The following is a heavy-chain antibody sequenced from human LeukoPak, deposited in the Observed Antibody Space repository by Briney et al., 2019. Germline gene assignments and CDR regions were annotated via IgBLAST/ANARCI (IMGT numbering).Heavy chain of an antibody. V-gene: IGHV3-9*03. J-gene: IGHJ3*02. CDR3: PRDMFWELTDAFVI. D-gene: IGHD3-10*02. Sequence: PGGSLRLSCAASGFTFDDYAMHWVRQAPGKGLEWVSGISWNSGSIVYADSVKGRLTISRDNAKNSLYLQMNSLRAEDMALYYCPRDMFWELTDAFVISGQGTMVTVSS. CDR1: GFTFDDYA. CDR2: ISWNSGSI.